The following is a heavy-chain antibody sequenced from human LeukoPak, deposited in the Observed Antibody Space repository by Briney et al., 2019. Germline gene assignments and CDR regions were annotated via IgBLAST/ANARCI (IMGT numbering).Heavy chain of an antibody. Sequence: GASVKVSCKASGYTFTGYYMHWVRQAPGQGLEWMGWINPNSGGTNYAQKFQGRVTMTRDTSISTAYMELSSLRSDNTAVYYCAREWGGAFWFDPWGQGTLVTVSS. D-gene: IGHD3-16*01. V-gene: IGHV1-2*02. J-gene: IGHJ5*02. CDR1: GYTFTGYY. CDR3: AREWGGAFWFDP. CDR2: INPNSGGT.